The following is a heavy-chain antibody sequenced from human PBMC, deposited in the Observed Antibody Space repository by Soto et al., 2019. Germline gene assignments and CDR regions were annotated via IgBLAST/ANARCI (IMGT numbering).Heavy chain of an antibody. CDR2: TYYRSKWYN. Sequence: SQTLSLTCAISGDSVSSNSAAWNWIRQSPSRGLEWLGRTYYRSKWYNDYAVSVKSRITINPDTSKNQFSLQLNSVTPEDTAVYYCARALAVAGIPGANWFDPWGQGTLVTVSS. CDR1: GDSVSSNSAA. J-gene: IGHJ5*02. CDR3: ARALAVAGIPGANWFDP. D-gene: IGHD6-19*01. V-gene: IGHV6-1*01.